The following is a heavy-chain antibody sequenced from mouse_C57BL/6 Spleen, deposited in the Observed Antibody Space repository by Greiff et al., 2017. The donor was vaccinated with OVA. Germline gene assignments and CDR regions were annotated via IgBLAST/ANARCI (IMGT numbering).Heavy chain of an antibody. Sequence: QVQLKQPGAELVRPGTSVKLSCKASGYTFTSYWMHWVKQRPGQGLEWIGVIDPSDSYTNYNQKFKGKATVTVDTSSSTAYMQLSSLTSEDSAVYYCARGDAMDYWGQGTSVTVSS. J-gene: IGHJ4*01. V-gene: IGHV1-59*01. CDR1: GYTFTSYW. CDR3: ARGDAMDY. CDR2: IDPSDSYT.